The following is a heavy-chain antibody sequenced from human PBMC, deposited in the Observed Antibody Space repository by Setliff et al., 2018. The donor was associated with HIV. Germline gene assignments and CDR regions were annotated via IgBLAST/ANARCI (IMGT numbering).Heavy chain of an antibody. J-gene: IGHJ4*02. CDR3: VSGSGYYYFDN. V-gene: IGHV3-74*01. D-gene: IGHD3-22*01. Sequence: GGSLRLSCAASGFTFSSYWMHWVRQAPGKGLVWVFGMNTDGSSTRYADSVKGRFTISRDNAKNMLYLQMNSLSADDTAVYHCVSGSGYYYFDNWGQGALVTVSS. CDR1: GFTFSSYW. CDR2: MNTDGSST.